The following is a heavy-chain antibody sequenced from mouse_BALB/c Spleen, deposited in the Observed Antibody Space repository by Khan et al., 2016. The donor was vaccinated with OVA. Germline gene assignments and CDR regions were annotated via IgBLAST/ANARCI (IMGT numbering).Heavy chain of an antibody. J-gene: IGHJ2*01. D-gene: IGHD3-1*01. CDR1: GYTFTNYW. V-gene: IGHV1-63*02. CDR2: TYPGGGYT. Sequence: QMQLKQSGAELVRPGTSVKMSCKAAGYTFTNYWIGWVKQRPGHGLEWIGDTYPGGGYTNYNEKFKGKATLTADTSSSTAYMQLSGLTSEDSAIYYCARRGGARATWDYFDFWGQGTTLTVSA. CDR3: ARRGGARATWDYFDF.